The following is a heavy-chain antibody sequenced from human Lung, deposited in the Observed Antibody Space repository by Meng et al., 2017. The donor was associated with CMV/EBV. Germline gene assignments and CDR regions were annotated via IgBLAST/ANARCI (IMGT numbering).Heavy chain of an antibody. CDR3: ARDKSGPFTIPYYYYGMDV. CDR1: GFTFRSSE. Sequence: GESLKISCAASGFTFRSSEMNWVRQAPGMGLEWVSYISSSGDIIYYADSVKGRFSISRDNAKNSLYLQMSSLRADDTAVYYCARDKSGPFTIPYYYYGMDVWGQGTTVTVSS. V-gene: IGHV3-48*03. J-gene: IGHJ6*02. CDR2: ISSSGDII. D-gene: IGHD3-3*01.